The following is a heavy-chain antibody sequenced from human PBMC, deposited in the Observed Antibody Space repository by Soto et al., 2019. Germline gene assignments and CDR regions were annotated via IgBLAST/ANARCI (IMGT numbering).Heavy chain of an antibody. CDR3: ARVRYYDSGSSINWFDP. CDR1: GFTFSAYY. CDR2: ISSSGSTI. Sequence: GGSLRLSCAASGFTFSAYYMILLRQAPGKGLEWVSYISSSGSTIYYADSVKGRFTISRDNAKNSLYLQMNSLRAEDTAVYYCARVRYYDSGSSINWFDPWGQGTLVTVSS. J-gene: IGHJ5*02. V-gene: IGHV3-11*01. D-gene: IGHD3-10*01.